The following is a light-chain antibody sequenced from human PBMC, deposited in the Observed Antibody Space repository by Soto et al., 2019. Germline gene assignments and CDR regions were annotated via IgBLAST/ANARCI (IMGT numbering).Light chain of an antibody. V-gene: IGKV3-15*01. CDR2: DAS. Sequence: EIVIPPSPATLSDCPPESLTLSCRASQSVSSNLAWHQQKPGQAPRILMYDASTRATGISARFSGSGSGTEFTLTISSLQSEDFAVYYCQQYHNWPITSGQGARLEI. J-gene: IGKJ5*01. CDR1: QSVSSN. CDR3: QQYHNWPIT.